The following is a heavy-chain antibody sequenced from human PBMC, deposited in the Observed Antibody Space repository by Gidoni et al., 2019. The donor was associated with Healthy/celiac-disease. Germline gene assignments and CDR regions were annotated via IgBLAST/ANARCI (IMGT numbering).Heavy chain of an antibody. D-gene: IGHD3-22*01. CDR1: GGSIRRGSYY. Sequence: QVQLQESGPGLVKPSQTLSLTCTVSGGSIRRGSYYWSWIRQPAGKGLEWIGLIYTSGSTNYNPSLKSRVTISVDTSKNQFSLKLSSVTAADTAVYYCAREREYYYDSSGYYDAFDIWGQGTMVTVSS. J-gene: IGHJ3*02. V-gene: IGHV4-61*02. CDR3: AREREYYYDSSGYYDAFDI. CDR2: IYTSGST.